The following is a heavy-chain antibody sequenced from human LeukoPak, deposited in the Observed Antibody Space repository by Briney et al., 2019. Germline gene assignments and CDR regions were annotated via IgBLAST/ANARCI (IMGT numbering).Heavy chain of an antibody. CDR1: GYTFTGYY. CDR3: ARDRFEITNYYDSSGYYGY. D-gene: IGHD3-22*01. CDR2: INPNSGGT. V-gene: IGHV1-2*02. Sequence: GASVKVSCKASGYTFTGYYMHWVRQAPGQGLEWMGWINPNSGGTNYAQKFQGRVTMTRDTSISTAYMELSRLRSDDTAVYHCARDRFEITNYYDSSGYYGYWGQGTLVTVSS. J-gene: IGHJ4*02.